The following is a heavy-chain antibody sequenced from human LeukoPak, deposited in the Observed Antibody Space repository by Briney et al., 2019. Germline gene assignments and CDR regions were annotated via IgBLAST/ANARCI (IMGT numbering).Heavy chain of an antibody. J-gene: IGHJ3*02. D-gene: IGHD3-10*01. V-gene: IGHV3-23*01. CDR2: ISGSGGST. CDR1: GFTFSSYA. Sequence: PGGSLRLSCAASGFTFSSYAMSWVRQAPGKGLEWVSAISGSGGSTYYADSVKGRFTISRDNSKNTLSLQINNLRAEDTAVYYCAKDSWFGASKAFDIWGQGTMVTVSS. CDR3: AKDSWFGASKAFDI.